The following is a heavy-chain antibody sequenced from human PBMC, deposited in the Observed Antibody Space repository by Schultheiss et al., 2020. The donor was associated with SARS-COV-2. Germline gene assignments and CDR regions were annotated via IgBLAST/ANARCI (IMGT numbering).Heavy chain of an antibody. CDR1: GFTFSSYS. J-gene: IGHJ3*02. Sequence: GGSLRLSCAASGFTFSSYSMNWVRQAPGKGLEWVGRIKSKTDGGTTDYAAPVKGRFTISRDNSKNTLYLQMNSLRAEDTAVYYCARDAHYYNSSAQELGIWGQGTMVTVSS. D-gene: IGHD3-22*01. CDR3: ARDAHYYNSSAQELGI. CDR2: IKSKTDGGTT. V-gene: IGHV3-15*01.